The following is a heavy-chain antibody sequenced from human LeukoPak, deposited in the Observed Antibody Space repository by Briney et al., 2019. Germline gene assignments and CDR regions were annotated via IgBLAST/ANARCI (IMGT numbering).Heavy chain of an antibody. CDR1: GYSFTNYW. CDR3: VKHYGDYFDY. Sequence: GESLKISCKAFGYSFTNYWIGWVRPMPGKGLEWMGIIYPGDSATRYSTSFQGQFTISADKSISTAYLQWSSLKAWDIAMYYCVKHYGDYFDYWGQGTLVTVSS. D-gene: IGHD4-17*01. CDR2: IYPGDSAT. J-gene: IGHJ4*02. V-gene: IGHV5-51*01.